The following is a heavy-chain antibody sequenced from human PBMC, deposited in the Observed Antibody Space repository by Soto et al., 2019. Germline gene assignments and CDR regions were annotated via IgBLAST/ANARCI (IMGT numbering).Heavy chain of an antibody. J-gene: IGHJ4*02. CDR1: GGTFSSYA. CDR3: EREVRVGAIDY. CDR2: IIPIFGTA. D-gene: IGHD1-26*01. V-gene: IGHV1-69*06. Sequence: SVKVSCKASGGTFSSYAISWVRQAPGQGLEWMGGIIPIFGTANYAQKFQGRVTITADKSTSTAYMELSSLRSEDTAVYYCEREVRVGAIDYWGQGTLVTVSS.